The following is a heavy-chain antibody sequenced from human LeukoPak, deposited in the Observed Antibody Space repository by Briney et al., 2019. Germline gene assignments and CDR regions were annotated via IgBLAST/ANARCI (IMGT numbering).Heavy chain of an antibody. CDR3: AHYLPITMVRGSWFDP. CDR2: IYWDDDK. D-gene: IGHD3-10*01. V-gene: IGHV2-5*02. Sequence: ESGPTLMKPTQTLTLTCTFSRFSLSTSGVGVGWIRQPPGKPLEWLALIYWDDDKRYRLSLKSRPTSTKDTSKNQVVLTMPNMDPVDTATYYCAHYLPITMVRGSWFDPWGQGTLVTVSS. CDR1: RFSLSTSGVG. J-gene: IGHJ5*02.